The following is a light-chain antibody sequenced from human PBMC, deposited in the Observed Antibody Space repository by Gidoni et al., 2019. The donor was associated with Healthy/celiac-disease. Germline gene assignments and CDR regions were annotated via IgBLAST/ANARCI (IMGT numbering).Light chain of an antibody. CDR3: CSYAGSSTFWV. V-gene: IGLV2-23*03. Sequence: QSALTQPASVSASPGQSITISCTGTSSDVGSYNLVSWYHECPGKAPKLIIYEGSKRPSGVSNRFSASKSGNTASLTIAGLQAEDEADYYCCSYAGSSTFWVFGGGAKLTVL. J-gene: IGLJ3*02. CDR1: SSDVGSYNL. CDR2: EGS.